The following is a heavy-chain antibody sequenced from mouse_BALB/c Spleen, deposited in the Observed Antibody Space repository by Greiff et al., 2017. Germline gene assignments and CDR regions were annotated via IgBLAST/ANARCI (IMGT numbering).Heavy chain of an antibody. Sequence: EVKLVESGPSLVKPSQTLSLTCSVTGDSITSGYWNWIRKFPGNKLEYMGYISYSGSTYYNPSLKSRISITRDTSKNQYYLQLNSVTTEDTATYYCARCYGSSHWYFDVWGAGTTVTVSS. D-gene: IGHD1-1*01. J-gene: IGHJ1*01. CDR1: GDSITSGY. V-gene: IGHV3-8*02. CDR2: ISYSGST. CDR3: ARCYGSSHWYFDV.